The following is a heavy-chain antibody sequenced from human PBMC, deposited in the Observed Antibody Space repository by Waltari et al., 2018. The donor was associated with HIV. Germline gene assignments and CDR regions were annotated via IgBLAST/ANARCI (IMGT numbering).Heavy chain of an antibody. CDR1: GGSISSSTYY. V-gene: IGHV4-39*01. D-gene: IGHD2-15*01. CDR3: ARQGYCSGGTCYRWCDP. J-gene: IGHJ5*02. CDR2: INNSGGT. Sequence: QPQLQESGPGLVKPSETLSLTCTVSGGSISSSTYYWAWIRQPPGKGQEWIGTINNSGGTYYNPSLTSRVTVFVDTSKSQFSLKLSSVTAADTAVYYCARQGYCSGGTCYRWCDPWGQGTLVTVSS.